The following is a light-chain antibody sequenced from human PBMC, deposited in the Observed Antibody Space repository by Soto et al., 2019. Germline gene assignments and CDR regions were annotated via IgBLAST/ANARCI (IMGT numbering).Light chain of an antibody. J-gene: IGLJ2*01. V-gene: IGLV1-51*01. CDR1: SSNIGNNY. CDR2: DNN. CDR3: GTWDSSLSAGV. Sequence: QSVLTQPPSVSAAPGQTVTISCSGISSNIGNNYVSWYQQLPGTAPKLLIYDNNKRPSGIPDRFSGSKSGTSATLDITGLQTGDEADYYCGTWDSSLSAGVFGGGTKLTVL.